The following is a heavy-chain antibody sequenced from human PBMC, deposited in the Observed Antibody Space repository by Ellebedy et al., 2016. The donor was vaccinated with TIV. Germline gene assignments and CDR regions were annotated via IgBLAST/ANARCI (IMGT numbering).Heavy chain of an antibody. Sequence: GESLKISCAASGFTFSDYYMIWIRQAPGKGLEWVSYISSSGSSIYYADSVKGRFTISRDNATNSLYLQMNSLRAEDTAVYYCARDTRFIDHQHNWFDPWGQGTLVTVSS. CDR1: GFTFSDYY. CDR3: ARDTRFIDHQHNWFDP. J-gene: IGHJ5*02. CDR2: ISSSGSSI. V-gene: IGHV3-11*01. D-gene: IGHD2-2*01.